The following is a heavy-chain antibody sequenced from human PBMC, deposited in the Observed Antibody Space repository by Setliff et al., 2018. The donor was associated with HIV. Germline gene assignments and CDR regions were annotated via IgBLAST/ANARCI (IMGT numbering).Heavy chain of an antibody. V-gene: IGHV4-4*09. J-gene: IGHJ5*02. D-gene: IGHD1-26*01. CDR3: ARHPRWDWFDP. CDR2: IYTSGST. Sequence: PSETLSLTCAVYGGSFSGFYWNWIRQPPGKGLEWIGYIYTSGSTNYNPSLKSRVTISVDTSKNQFSLKLNSVTAADTAVYYCARHPRWDWFDPWG. CDR1: GGSFSGFY.